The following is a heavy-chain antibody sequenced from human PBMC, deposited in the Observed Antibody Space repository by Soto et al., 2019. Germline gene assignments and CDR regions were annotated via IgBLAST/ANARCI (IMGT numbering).Heavy chain of an antibody. D-gene: IGHD3-9*01. Sequence: QVQLVESGGGVVQPGRSLRLSCAASGFTYSAYGMHWVRQPPGKGLEWVAVVWFDGSHQYYGDSVKGRFTISRDNSRDTVHLQMNRLRVDDTALYYFVREDGLRGFDSWGRGTLVTVSP. V-gene: IGHV3-33*01. CDR2: VWFDGSHQ. CDR1: GFTYSAYG. J-gene: IGHJ4*02. CDR3: VREDGLRGFDS.